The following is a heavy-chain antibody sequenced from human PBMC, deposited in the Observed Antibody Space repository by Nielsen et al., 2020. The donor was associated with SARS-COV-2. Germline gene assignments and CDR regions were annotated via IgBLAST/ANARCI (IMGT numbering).Heavy chain of an antibody. CDR3: ASIAVAGPGY. V-gene: IGHV3-48*01. Sequence: ETLSLTCTVSGGSISSSSYYWGWIRQPPGKGLEWVSYISSSSSTIYYADSVKGRFTISRDNAKNSLYLQMNSLRAEDTAVYYCASIAVAGPGYWGQGTLVTVSS. D-gene: IGHD6-19*01. CDR1: GGSISSSS. J-gene: IGHJ4*02. CDR2: ISSSSSTI.